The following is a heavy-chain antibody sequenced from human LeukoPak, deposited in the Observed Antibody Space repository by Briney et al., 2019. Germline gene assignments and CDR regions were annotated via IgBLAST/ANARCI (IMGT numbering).Heavy chain of an antibody. D-gene: IGHD3-10*01. V-gene: IGHV3-9*01. J-gene: IGHJ5*02. Sequence: GGSLRLSCAASGFTFDDYAMHWVRQGPGKGLEWVSGISWNTVSVHYADSVKGRFTISRDNAKNSLFLQMNSLRAEDTALYYCVRIPSGGPPDLWGQGTLVTVSS. CDR2: ISWNTVSV. CDR3: VRIPSGGPPDL. CDR1: GFTFDDYA.